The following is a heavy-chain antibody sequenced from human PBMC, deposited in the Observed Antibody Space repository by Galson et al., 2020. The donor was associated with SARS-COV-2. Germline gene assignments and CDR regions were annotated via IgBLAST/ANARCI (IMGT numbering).Heavy chain of an antibody. CDR2: INPNSGGT. J-gene: IGHJ6*02. CDR3: ARLRYYDVLTGYIVDV. CDR1: GYTFTDYY. D-gene: IGHD3-9*01. V-gene: IGHV1-2*02. Sequence: ASVKVSCKASGYTFTDYYIHWVRQATGQGLEWMGWINPNSGGTNYAQKFEGRVTMTRDTSITTAYMELSRLRADDTAVYYCARLRYYDVLTGYIVDVWGQGTMVTVSS.